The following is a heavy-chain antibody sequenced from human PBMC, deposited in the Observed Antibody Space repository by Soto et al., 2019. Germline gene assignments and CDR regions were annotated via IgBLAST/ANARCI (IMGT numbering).Heavy chain of an antibody. CDR3: AIDNSGYELGNWFDP. Sequence: EVQLVESGGGLVQPGRSLRLSCAASGFTFDDYAMHWVRQAPGKGLEWVSGISWNSGSIGYADSVKGRFTISRDNAKNSLYLQMNSLRAEDTALYYCAIDNSGYELGNWFDPWGQGTLVTVSS. CDR2: ISWNSGSI. CDR1: GFTFDDYA. V-gene: IGHV3-9*01. D-gene: IGHD5-12*01. J-gene: IGHJ5*02.